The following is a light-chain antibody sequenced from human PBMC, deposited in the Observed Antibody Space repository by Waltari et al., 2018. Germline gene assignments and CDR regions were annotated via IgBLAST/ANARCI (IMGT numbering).Light chain of an antibody. CDR3: LLYYAGVWV. Sequence: QTVVTQEPSLTVSPGGTVTLTCASSTGAVTSGYYPNWFQQKPGQAPRALIYGTSNKHSLTPARFSGSLLGGKAALTLSGVQPEDEAEYYCLLYYAGVWVFGGGTKLTVL. CDR1: TGAVTSGYY. CDR2: GTS. V-gene: IGLV7-43*01. J-gene: IGLJ3*02.